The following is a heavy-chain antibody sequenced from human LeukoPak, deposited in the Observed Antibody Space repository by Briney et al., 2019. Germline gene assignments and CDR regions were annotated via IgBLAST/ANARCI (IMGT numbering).Heavy chain of an antibody. CDR1: GFTFSSYS. D-gene: IGHD2-2*01. Sequence: GRSLRLSCAASGFTFSSYSMNRVRQAPGKGLEWVSYISSSSTIYYADSVKGRLTISRDNAKNSLYLQMHRLRDEDTAVYYCARGSGYCSSTSCYSYYYYGMDVWGQGTTVTVSS. J-gene: IGHJ6*02. V-gene: IGHV3-48*02. CDR3: ARGSGYCSSTSCYSYYYYGMDV. CDR2: ISSSSTI.